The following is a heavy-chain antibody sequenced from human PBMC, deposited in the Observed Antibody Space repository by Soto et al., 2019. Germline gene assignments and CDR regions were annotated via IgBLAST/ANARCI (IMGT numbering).Heavy chain of an antibody. J-gene: IGHJ4*02. CDR1: GGSISSSNW. CDR2: IYHSGST. Sequence: PSETLSLTCAVSGGSISSSNWWNWVRQPPGKGLEWIGEIYHSGSTNYNPSLKSRVTISVDKSKNQFSLKLSSVTAADTAVYYCARGDDGSSYTRYFDSWGQGTLVTVSS. V-gene: IGHV4-4*02. D-gene: IGHD1-26*01. CDR3: ARGDDGSSYTRYFDS.